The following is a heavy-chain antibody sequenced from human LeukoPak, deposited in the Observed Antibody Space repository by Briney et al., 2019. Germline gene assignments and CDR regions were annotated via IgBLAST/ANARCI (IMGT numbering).Heavy chain of an antibody. D-gene: IGHD1-26*01. CDR3: ARDMSGNYEFDY. Sequence: PSETLSLTCTVSGGSISSYYWSWIRQPPGKGLEWIGYIYYSGSTHYNPSLKSRVTISADTSKNQFSLKVNSVTAADTAVYYCARDMSGNYEFDYWGHGTLVTVAS. V-gene: IGHV4-59*01. CDR2: IYYSGST. CDR1: GGSISSYY. J-gene: IGHJ4*01.